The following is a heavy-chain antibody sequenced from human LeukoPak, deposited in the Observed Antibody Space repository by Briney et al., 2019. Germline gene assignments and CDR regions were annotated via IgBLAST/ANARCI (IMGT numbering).Heavy chain of an antibody. CDR1: GFTFSTYA. Sequence: GGSLRLSCGASGFTFSTYAMSWVRQAPGKGLEWVSTISRSGGSTYYADSVKGRFTISRDNSKNTLYLQMNSLRAEDTAVYYCAKIRTIGTVVTPGVDYWGQGTLVTVSS. J-gene: IGHJ4*02. V-gene: IGHV3-23*01. CDR3: AKIRTIGTVVTPGVDY. CDR2: ISRSGGST. D-gene: IGHD4-23*01.